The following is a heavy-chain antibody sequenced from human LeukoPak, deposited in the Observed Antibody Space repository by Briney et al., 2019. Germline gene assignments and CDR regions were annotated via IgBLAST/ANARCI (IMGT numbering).Heavy chain of an antibody. CDR2: MNPNSGNT. CDR3: ARLELESFDY. J-gene: IGHJ4*02. D-gene: IGHD1-26*01. V-gene: IGHV1-8*01. Sequence: GASVKVSCKASGYTFTTYSLAWVRQATGQGLEWMGWMNPNSGNTGYAQKFQGRVTMTRNTSISTAYMELSSLRSEDTAVYYCARLELESFDYWGQGTLVTVSS. CDR1: GYTFTTYS.